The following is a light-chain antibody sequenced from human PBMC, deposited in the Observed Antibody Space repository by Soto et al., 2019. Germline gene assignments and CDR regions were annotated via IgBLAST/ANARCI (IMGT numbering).Light chain of an antibody. V-gene: IGLV2-18*01. CDR2: EAS. CDR3: SLYTRENTYV. J-gene: IGLJ1*01. CDR1: SSNIGRDP. Sequence: QSVLTQPPSASGTPGQRVSISCSGSSSNIGRDPVNWYQQLPGTAPKLIIYEASNRPSGVPDRFSGSKSGNTASLTISGLQAADEADYYCSLYTRENTYVFGTGTKVTVL.